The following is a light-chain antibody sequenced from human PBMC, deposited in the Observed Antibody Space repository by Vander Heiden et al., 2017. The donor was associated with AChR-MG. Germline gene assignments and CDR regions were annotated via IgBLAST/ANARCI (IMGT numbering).Light chain of an antibody. Sequence: ELVMTQSPATLSVSPGERATLSCRASQSVSTNLAWYQQKPGQAPRLLIFGAYTRATGIPARFSGGGSGTEFTLTISSLQSEDFAVYFCQQYNNWPPITFGQGTRLEIK. CDR1: QSVSTN. V-gene: IGKV3-15*01. CDR3: QQYNNWPPIT. J-gene: IGKJ5*01. CDR2: GAY.